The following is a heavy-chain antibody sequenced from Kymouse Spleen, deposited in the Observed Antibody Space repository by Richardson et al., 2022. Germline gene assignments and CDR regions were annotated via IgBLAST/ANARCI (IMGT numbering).Heavy chain of an antibody. CDR1: GFTFDDYA. J-gene: IGHJ6*02. CDR2: ISWNSGSI. Sequence: EVQLVESGGGLVQPGRSLRLSCAASGFTFDDYAMHWVRQAPGKGLEWVSGISWNSGSIGYADSVKGRFTISRDNAKNSLYLQMNSLRAEDTALYYCAKDMGGYYGMDVWGQGTTVTVSS. V-gene: IGHV3-9*01. CDR3: AKDMGGYYGMDV. D-gene: IGHD3-16*02.